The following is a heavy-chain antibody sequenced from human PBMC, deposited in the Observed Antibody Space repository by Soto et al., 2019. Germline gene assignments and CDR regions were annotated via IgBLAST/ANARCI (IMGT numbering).Heavy chain of an antibody. CDR2: YNVYNGDT. Sequence: SVKVSGKTSCYTFTSYGVSWVRQAPGQGPEWMGWYNVYNGDTNFAQKFLGRVTMTADTSTSTAYMELRSLTSDDTAVYFCARDSLGGPLLATIHFDSWGQGTPVTVSS. V-gene: IGHV1-18*01. D-gene: IGHD1-26*01. J-gene: IGHJ4*02. CDR1: CYTFTSYG. CDR3: ARDSLGGPLLATIHFDS.